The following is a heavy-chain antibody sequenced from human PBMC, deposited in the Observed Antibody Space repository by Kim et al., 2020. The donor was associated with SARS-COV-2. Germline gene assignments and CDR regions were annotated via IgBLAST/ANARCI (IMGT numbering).Heavy chain of an antibody. D-gene: IGHD6-13*01. V-gene: IGHV1-2*02. CDR3: ARELSSSWSRYYFDY. J-gene: IGHJ4*02. Sequence: QKLQGRVTMTRDTSSSTAYMGLSRLRSDDTAVYYCARELSSSWSRYYFDYWGQGTLVTVSS.